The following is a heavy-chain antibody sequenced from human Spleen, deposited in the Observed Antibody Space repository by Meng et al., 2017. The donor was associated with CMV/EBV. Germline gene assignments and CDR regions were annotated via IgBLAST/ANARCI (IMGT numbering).Heavy chain of an antibody. D-gene: IGHD3-10*01. Sequence: GGSLRLSCVASGFTFSGYWMSWVRQAPGKGLEWVANIKPDGSDKNYVDSVKGRFTISRDNAKESLYLQMKSLRAEDTAVYYCGLYYGSSGYYDWGQGTRVTVSS. CDR3: GLYYGSSGYYD. CDR2: IKPDGSDK. J-gene: IGHJ4*02. V-gene: IGHV3-7*01. CDR1: GFTFSGYW.